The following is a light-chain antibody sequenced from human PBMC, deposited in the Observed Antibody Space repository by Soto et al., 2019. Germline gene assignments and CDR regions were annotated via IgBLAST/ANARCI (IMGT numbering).Light chain of an antibody. CDR2: DVT. Sequence: QSALTQPASASGSPGQSITISCTGTTSDVAWYQHHPGKAPKLIIYDVTSRPSGVSTRFSGSRSGNTASLTISGLQTEDEADYYCSSFTSSTTSVLFAAGTQLTVL. V-gene: IGLV2-14*03. CDR3: SSFTSSTTSVL. J-gene: IGLJ2*01. CDR1: TSDVA.